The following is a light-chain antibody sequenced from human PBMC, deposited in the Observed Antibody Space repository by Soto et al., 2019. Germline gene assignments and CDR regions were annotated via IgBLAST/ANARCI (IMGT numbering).Light chain of an antibody. J-gene: IGLJ1*01. CDR2: DVS. V-gene: IGLV2-14*01. Sequence: SVLTHAASGTGFHRQSSRISCTGTSSDVGGYNYVSWYQQHPGKAPKLMIYDVSNRPSGVSNRFSGSKSGNTASLTISGLQAEDEADYYCSSYTSSSRYVFGTGTKVTVL. CDR3: SSYTSSSRYV. CDR1: SSDVGGYNY.